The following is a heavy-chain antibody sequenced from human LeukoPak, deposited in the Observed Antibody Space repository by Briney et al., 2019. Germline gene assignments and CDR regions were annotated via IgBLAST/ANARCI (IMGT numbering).Heavy chain of an antibody. Sequence: SQTLSLTCTVSGGSISSGSYYWSWIRQPAGKGLEWIGRVYTSGSTNYNPSLKSRVAMSVDTSKNQFSLDLTSVTAADAAVYYCARDCSGGTCYLGVLDCWGQGIRVTVSS. CDR3: ARDCSGGTCYLGVLDC. CDR2: VYTSGST. V-gene: IGHV4-61*02. D-gene: IGHD2-15*01. J-gene: IGHJ4*02. CDR1: GGSISSGSYY.